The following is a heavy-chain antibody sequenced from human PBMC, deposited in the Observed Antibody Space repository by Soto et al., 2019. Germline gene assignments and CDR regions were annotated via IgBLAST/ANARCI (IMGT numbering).Heavy chain of an antibody. CDR1: GDSVSSNSAA. V-gene: IGHV6-1*01. CDR2: TYYRSKWYN. J-gene: IGHJ5*02. Sequence: SQTLSLTCAISGDSVSSNSAAWNWIRQSPSRGLEWLGRTYYRSKWYNDYAVSVKSRITINPDTSKNQFSLKLSSVTAADTAVYYCARDSPAAGTYNWFDPWGQGTLVTVSS. D-gene: IGHD6-13*01. CDR3: ARDSPAAGTYNWFDP.